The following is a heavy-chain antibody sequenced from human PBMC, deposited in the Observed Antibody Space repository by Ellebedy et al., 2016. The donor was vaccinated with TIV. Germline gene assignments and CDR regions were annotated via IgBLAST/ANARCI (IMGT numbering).Heavy chain of an antibody. J-gene: IGHJ4*02. D-gene: IGHD4-23*01. CDR2: INPNSGGT. CDR1: GYTFTGYY. V-gene: IGHV1-2*02. CDR3: ATDRVTDRTFDY. Sequence: ASVKVSCXASGYTFTGYYMHWVRQAPGQGLEWMGWINPNSGGTNYAQKFQGRVTMTEDTSTDTAYMELSSLRSEDTAVYYCATDRVTDRTFDYWGQGTLVTVSS.